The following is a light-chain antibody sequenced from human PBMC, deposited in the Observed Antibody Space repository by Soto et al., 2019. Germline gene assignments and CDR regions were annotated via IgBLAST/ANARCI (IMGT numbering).Light chain of an antibody. Sequence: EIVLTQSAATLSFSPLERATLSCSASQSVSSSYLAWYQQKPGQAPRLLIYGASSRATGIPDRFSGSGSGTDFTLTISRLEPEDFAVYYCQQYGSSPPLTFGQGTKVDIK. J-gene: IGKJ1*01. CDR1: QSVSSSY. CDR2: GAS. CDR3: QQYGSSPPLT. V-gene: IGKV3-20*01.